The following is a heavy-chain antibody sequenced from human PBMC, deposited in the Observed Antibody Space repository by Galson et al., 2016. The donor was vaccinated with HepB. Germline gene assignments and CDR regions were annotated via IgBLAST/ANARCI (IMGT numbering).Heavy chain of an antibody. Sequence: SLRLSCATSGFSLTSYAMTWVRQAPGKGLEWVSTISGSGTNTYYADSVKGRFTISRDTSKNTLYLQMNSLRAEDTAVYYCAKDIARSNGWSRPGRNDYWGQGTLVSVSS. CDR3: AKDIARSNGWSRPGRNDY. CDR1: GFSLTSYA. D-gene: IGHD6-19*01. V-gene: IGHV3-23*01. J-gene: IGHJ4*02. CDR2: ISGSGTNT.